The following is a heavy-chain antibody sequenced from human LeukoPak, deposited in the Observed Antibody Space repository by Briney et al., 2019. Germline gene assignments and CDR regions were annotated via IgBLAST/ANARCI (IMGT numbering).Heavy chain of an antibody. CDR1: GGTFRGYY. V-gene: IGHV4-34*01. J-gene: IGHJ5*02. Sequence: PSETLSLTCAVSGGTFRGYYWRWIRQPPGKGLAWMGEINHTGRTNYNPSLESRVTLSVDTSKSQVSLNMNSVSAADTAVYYCARALRFHVGSDNWFDLWGQGTLVTVSS. CDR2: INHTGRT. CDR3: ARALRFHVGSDNWFDL. D-gene: IGHD3-10*01.